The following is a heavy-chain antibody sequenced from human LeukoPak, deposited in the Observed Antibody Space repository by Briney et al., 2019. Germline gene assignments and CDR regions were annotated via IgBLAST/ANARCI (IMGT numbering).Heavy chain of an antibody. CDR1: GGSISSYY. V-gene: IGHV4-59*01. CDR2: IYYSGST. CDR3: ASATLWFGELFLEP. D-gene: IGHD3-10*01. Sequence: SETLSLTCTVSGGSISSYYWSWIRQPPGKGLEWIGYIYYSGSTNYNPSLKSRVTISVDTSKNQFSLKLSSVSAADTAVYYCASATLWFGELFLEPWAQGTLVPVSS. J-gene: IGHJ5*02.